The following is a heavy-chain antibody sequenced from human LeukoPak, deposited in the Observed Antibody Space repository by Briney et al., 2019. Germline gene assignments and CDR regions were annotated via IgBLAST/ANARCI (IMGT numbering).Heavy chain of an antibody. CDR2: FDPEDGET. D-gene: IGHD5-18*01. Sequence: ASVKVSCKVSGYTLTELSMHWVRQAPGKGLEWMGGFDPEDGETIYAQKFQGRVTMTEDTSTDTAYMDLSSLRSEDTAVYYCGTVSVRYSYGYRYYYGMDVWGQGTTVTVSS. CDR1: GYTLTELS. V-gene: IGHV1-24*01. CDR3: GTVSVRYSYGYRYYYGMDV. J-gene: IGHJ6*02.